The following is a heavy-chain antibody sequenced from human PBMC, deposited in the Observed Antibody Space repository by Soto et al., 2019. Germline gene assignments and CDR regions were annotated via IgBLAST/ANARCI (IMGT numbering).Heavy chain of an antibody. J-gene: IGHJ4*02. Sequence: SETLSLTCTVSGGSISSHYRSWIRQPPGKGLEWIGYIYYSGSTNYNPSLKSRVTISVDTSKNQFSLKLSSVTAADTAVYYCARHGVSGDYFDYWGQGTLVTVSS. CDR2: IYYSGST. CDR3: ARHGVSGDYFDY. D-gene: IGHD3-10*01. CDR1: GGSISSHY. V-gene: IGHV4-59*08.